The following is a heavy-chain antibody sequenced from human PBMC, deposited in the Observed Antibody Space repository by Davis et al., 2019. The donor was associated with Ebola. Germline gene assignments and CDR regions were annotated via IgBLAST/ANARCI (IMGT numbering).Heavy chain of an antibody. V-gene: IGHV4-31*03. CDR1: GGSISSGGYY. D-gene: IGHD6-19*01. CDR3: ARDGYSSGWYSSMAFDI. CDR2: IYYSGST. Sequence: LRLSCTVSGGSISSGGYYWSWIRQHPGKGLEWIGYIYYSGSTYYNPSLKSRVTISVDTSKNQFSLKLSSVTAADTAVYYCARDGYSSGWYSSMAFDIWGQGTMVTVSS. J-gene: IGHJ3*02.